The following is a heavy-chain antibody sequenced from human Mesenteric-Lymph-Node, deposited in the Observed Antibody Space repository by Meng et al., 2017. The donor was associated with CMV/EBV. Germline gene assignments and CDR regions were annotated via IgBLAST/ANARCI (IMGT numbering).Heavy chain of an antibody. Sequence: SVKVSCKASGGTFSRYAINWVRQAPGQGLEWMGGIIPIFGTANYAQKFQGRVTITTDESTSTAYMELSSLRSEDTAVYYCARAKAGCSSTSCYVYYGMDVWGQGTTVTVSS. J-gene: IGHJ6*02. CDR2: IIPIFGTA. V-gene: IGHV1-69*05. CDR1: GGTFSRYA. D-gene: IGHD2-2*01. CDR3: ARAKAGCSSTSCYVYYGMDV.